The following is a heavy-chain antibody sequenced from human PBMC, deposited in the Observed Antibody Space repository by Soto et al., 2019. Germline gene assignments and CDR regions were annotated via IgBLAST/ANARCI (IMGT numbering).Heavy chain of an antibody. V-gene: IGHV3-7*03. CDR1: GFTFSPYW. Sequence: EVQLVESGGDLVQPGGXLRLSCVASGFTFSPYWMSWVRQAPGRGLQWVATINNDGSEKYYADSVKGRFTISRDNARDSLYLQLTSLRAEDTAIYYCARGSNQDYWGQGXLVAVSS. CDR3: ARGSNQDY. J-gene: IGHJ4*02. D-gene: IGHD2-8*01. CDR2: INNDGSEK.